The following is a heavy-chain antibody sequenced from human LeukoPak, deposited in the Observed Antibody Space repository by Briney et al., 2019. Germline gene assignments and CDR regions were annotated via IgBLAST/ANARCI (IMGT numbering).Heavy chain of an antibody. CDR1: GFTFSTYT. V-gene: IGHV3-48*01. Sequence: GGSLRLSCAASGFTFSTYTMNWVRQAPGKGLEWVSYISSSSSTIYYADSVKGRFTISRDNSKNTLYLQMNSLRAEDTAVYYCARGPSGYHNTGGQGTLVTVSS. J-gene: IGHJ4*02. CDR3: ARGPSGYHNT. CDR2: ISSSSSTI. D-gene: IGHD5-12*01.